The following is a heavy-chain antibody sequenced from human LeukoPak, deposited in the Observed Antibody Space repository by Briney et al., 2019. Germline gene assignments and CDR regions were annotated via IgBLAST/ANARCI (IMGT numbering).Heavy chain of an antibody. J-gene: IGHJ4*02. CDR1: GFTFSSYA. Sequence: GGSLRPSCAASGFTFSSYAMSWVRQAPGKGLEWVSYISSSGSTIYYADSVKGRFTISRDNAKNSLYLQMNSLRAEDTAVYYCARAMSGSYSAFDYWGQGTLVTVSS. CDR2: ISSSGSTI. D-gene: IGHD1-26*01. V-gene: IGHV3-48*04. CDR3: ARAMSGSYSAFDY.